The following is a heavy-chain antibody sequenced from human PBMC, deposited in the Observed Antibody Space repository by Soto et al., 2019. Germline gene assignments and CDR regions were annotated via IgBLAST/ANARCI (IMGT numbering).Heavy chain of an antibody. D-gene: IGHD3-9*01. CDR1: GFTFSSYA. J-gene: IGHJ3*02. Sequence: GGSLRLSCAASGFTFSSYAMSWVRQAPGKGLEWVSAISGSGGSTYYADSVKGRFTISRDNSKNTLYLQMNSLRAEDTAVYYCAKVPFQLRYFDWLPKDDAFDIWGQGTMVTVSS. V-gene: IGHV3-23*01. CDR3: AKVPFQLRYFDWLPKDDAFDI. CDR2: ISGSGGST.